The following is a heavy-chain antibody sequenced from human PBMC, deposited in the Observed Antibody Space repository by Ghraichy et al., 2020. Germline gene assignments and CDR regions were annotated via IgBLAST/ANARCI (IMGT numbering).Heavy chain of an antibody. CDR3: AKVLSAYFGLTKD. CDR1: GFIFTKHA. D-gene: IGHD3/OR15-3a*01. Sequence: SCVASGFIFTKHAMSWVRQAPGKGLEWVSTITGSSGGTYYADSVKGRFTISRDNSKNTVYLQLSSLRAEDTAIYYCAKVLSAYFGLTKDWGQGTLVTVSS. V-gene: IGHV3-23*01. J-gene: IGHJ1*01. CDR2: ITGSSGGT.